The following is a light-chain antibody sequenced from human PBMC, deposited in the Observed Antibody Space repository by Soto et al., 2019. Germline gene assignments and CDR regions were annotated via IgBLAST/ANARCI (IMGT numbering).Light chain of an antibody. CDR2: GES. CDR1: QSVSSSY. CDR3: QQYGSSPLYT. Sequence: EIVVTQSPGTLSLSPGERATLSCRASQSVSSSYLAWYQQKPGQAPTLLIYGESTRATGIPDRFSGSGSGTDFTLTISRLEPEDFAVYYCQQYGSSPLYTFGQGTKLEIK. V-gene: IGKV3-20*01. J-gene: IGKJ2*01.